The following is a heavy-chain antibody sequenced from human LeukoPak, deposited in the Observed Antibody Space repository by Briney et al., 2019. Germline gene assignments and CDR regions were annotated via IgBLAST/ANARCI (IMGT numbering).Heavy chain of an antibody. D-gene: IGHD6-19*01. V-gene: IGHV4-59*01. Sequence: SETLSLTCTVSGGSINSYYWSWIRQPPGKGLEWIGFIYYSGSTNYNPSLKSRVTMSVDTSKNQFSLKLSSVTAADTAVYYCARGFRHSAVAGPYWGQGTLVTASS. CDR1: GGSINSYY. J-gene: IGHJ4*02. CDR2: IYYSGST. CDR3: ARGFRHSAVAGPY.